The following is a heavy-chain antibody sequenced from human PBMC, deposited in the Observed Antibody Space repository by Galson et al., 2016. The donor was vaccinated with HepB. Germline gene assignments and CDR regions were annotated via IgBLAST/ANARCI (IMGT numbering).Heavy chain of an antibody. Sequence: QSGAEVKKPGESLKISCQAFGYRSTNYWIGWVRQMPGTGLEWLGLIYFGGFETRYSPSFQGRVIVSDDRSINTAYLPWGSLEASDTAIYYCAGATVGNTWFDYWGQGTQVTVSS. D-gene: IGHD4/OR15-4a*01. CDR2: IYFGGFET. J-gene: IGHJ4*02. CDR3: AGATVGNTWFDY. CDR1: GYRSTNYW. V-gene: IGHV5-51*01.